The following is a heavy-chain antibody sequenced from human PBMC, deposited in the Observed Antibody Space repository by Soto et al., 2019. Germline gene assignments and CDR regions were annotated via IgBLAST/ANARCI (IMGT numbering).Heavy chain of an antibody. Sequence: PSETLSLTCTVSGGSISSGDYYWSWIRQPPGKGLEWIGYIYYSGSTYHNPSLKSRVTISVDTSKNQFSLKLSSVTAADTAVYYCARSPRGYSYGKFDYWGQGTLVTVSS. CDR2: IYYSGST. CDR3: ARSPRGYSYGKFDY. V-gene: IGHV4-30-4*01. J-gene: IGHJ4*02. D-gene: IGHD5-18*01. CDR1: GGSISSGDYY.